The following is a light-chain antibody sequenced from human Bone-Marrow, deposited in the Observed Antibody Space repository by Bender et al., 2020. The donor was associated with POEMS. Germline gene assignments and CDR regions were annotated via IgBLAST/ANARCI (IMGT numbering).Light chain of an antibody. CDR2: DVS. V-gene: IGLV2-23*02. J-gene: IGLJ1*01. CDR3: CSYAGSKTYV. CDR1: DSNIGTSTS. Sequence: QSALTQPPSASGSPGQSVTISCSGSDSNIGTSTSVSWYQHHPGSAPKLIIYDVSKRPSGVSNRFSGSKSGHTASLTISGLQAEDEADYYCCSYAGSKTYVFGTGTKVTVL.